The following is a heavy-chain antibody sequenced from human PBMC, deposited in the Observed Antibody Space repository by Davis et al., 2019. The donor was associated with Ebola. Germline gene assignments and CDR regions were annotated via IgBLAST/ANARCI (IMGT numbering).Heavy chain of an antibody. J-gene: IGHJ6*02. V-gene: IGHV1-18*01. CDR1: GYTFTSYG. Sequence: ASVKVSCKASGYTFTSYGISWVRQAPGQGLEWMGWINPNSGGTNYAQKFQGWVTITRDTSASTAYMELSSLRSEDTAVYYCARFSGMDVWGQGTTVTVSS. CDR3: ARFSGMDV. CDR2: INPNSGGT.